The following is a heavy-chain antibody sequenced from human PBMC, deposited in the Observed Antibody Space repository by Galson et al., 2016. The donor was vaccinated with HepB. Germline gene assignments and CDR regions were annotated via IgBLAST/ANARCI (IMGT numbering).Heavy chain of an antibody. Sequence: LRLSCAASGFIFSDYSMSWVRQAPGKGLEWVSSTGTGSTYKYYADSVKGRFTISRDDAQNSLFLQMNSLRVEDTAVYYCVKSTVRHLRYRGMDVWGQGTTVTVSS. J-gene: IGHJ6*02. D-gene: IGHD1-14*01. CDR1: GFIFSDYS. CDR2: TGTGSTYK. V-gene: IGHV3-21*01. CDR3: VKSTVRHLRYRGMDV.